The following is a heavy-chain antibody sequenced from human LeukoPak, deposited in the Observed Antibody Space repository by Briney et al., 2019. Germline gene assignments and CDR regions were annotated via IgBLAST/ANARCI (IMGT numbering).Heavy chain of an antibody. CDR1: GFSFSSFW. CDR3: ARPAAGTYYYYYMDV. J-gene: IGHJ6*03. CDR2: INSDGRTT. D-gene: IGHD6-13*01. Sequence: GGSLRLSCAASGFSFSSFWMHWVRQVPGKGLLWVLGINSDGRTTGYADSVKGRFTISRDNAKNSLYLQMNSLRAEDTALYYCARPAAGTYYYYYMDVWGKGTTVTVSS. V-gene: IGHV3-74*01.